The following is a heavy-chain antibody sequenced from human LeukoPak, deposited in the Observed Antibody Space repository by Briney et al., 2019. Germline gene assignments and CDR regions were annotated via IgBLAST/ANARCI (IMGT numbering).Heavy chain of an antibody. CDR2: ITTAGDT. Sequence: QPGGSLRLSCAASGFTFNTYDMHWVRQAPGKGLEWVSVITTAGDTYYPGSVKGRFTISRENAKNSLYLQMNSLRAGDTAVYYCAREACRGSTCYSFDYWGQGTLVTVSS. D-gene: IGHD2-15*01. V-gene: IGHV3-13*01. CDR1: GFTFNTYD. CDR3: AREACRGSTCYSFDY. J-gene: IGHJ4*02.